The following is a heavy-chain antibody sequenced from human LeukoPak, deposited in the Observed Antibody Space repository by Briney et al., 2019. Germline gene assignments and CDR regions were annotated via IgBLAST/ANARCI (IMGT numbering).Heavy chain of an antibody. D-gene: IGHD3-3*01. CDR1: GFTFSSYS. J-gene: IGHJ4*02. CDR3: ARDVPDLHYDLWSGYSQAGFDY. V-gene: IGHV3-48*01. CDR2: ISSSSSTI. Sequence: GGSLRLSCAASGFTFSSYSMNWVRQAPGKGLEWVSYISSSSSTIYYADSVKGRFTISRDNAKNSLYLQMNSLRAEDTAVYYCARDVPDLHYDLWSGYSQAGFDYWGQGTLVTVSS.